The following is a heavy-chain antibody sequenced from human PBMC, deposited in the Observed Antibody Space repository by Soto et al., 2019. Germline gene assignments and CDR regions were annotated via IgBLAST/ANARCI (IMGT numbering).Heavy chain of an antibody. D-gene: IGHD4-4*01. Sequence: ASVKVSCKASGYTFTTHDINWVRQAPGQGLEWMGYFSVYNGNTNYAQKFQGRVTMTTDTSTSTAYLQWNTLKASDTAMYYCARHISNFRYYYYAMDVWGQGTTVTVSS. J-gene: IGHJ6*02. CDR3: ARHISNFRYYYYAMDV. V-gene: IGHV1-18*04. CDR1: GYTFTTHD. CDR2: FSVYNGNT.